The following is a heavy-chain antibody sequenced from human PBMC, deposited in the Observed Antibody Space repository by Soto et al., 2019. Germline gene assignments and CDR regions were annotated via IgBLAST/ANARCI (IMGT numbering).Heavy chain of an antibody. CDR3: ARSPPPRGPFAFDY. CDR1: GGSISSNY. V-gene: IGHV4-4*07. J-gene: IGHJ4*02. D-gene: IGHD3-10*01. Sequence: SETLSLTCTVSGGSISSNYWSWIRQPAGKGLEWIGRIYTSGSTNYNPSLKSRVTMSVDTSKNQFSLKLSSVTAADTAVYYCARSPPPRGPFAFDYWGQGTLVTVSS. CDR2: IYTSGST.